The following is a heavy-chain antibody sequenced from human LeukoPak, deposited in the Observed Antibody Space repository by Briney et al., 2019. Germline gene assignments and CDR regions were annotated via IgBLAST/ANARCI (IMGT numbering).Heavy chain of an antibody. J-gene: IGHJ4*02. CDR1: GFTFNSYE. CDR3: ARTYRSGWYYLDQ. V-gene: IGHV3-48*03. D-gene: IGHD6-19*01. Sequence: GGSLRLSCAASGFTFNSYEMNWVRQAPGKGLEWISYINHSGGSIFYADSVKGRFTISRDNAKNSLYLQMNSLRAEDTAVYYCARTYRSGWYYLDQWGQGTLVSVSS. CDR2: INHSGGSI.